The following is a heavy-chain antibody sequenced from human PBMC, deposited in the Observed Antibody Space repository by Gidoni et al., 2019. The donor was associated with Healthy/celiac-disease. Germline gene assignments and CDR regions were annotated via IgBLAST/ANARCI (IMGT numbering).Heavy chain of an antibody. CDR1: GFTFSSYW. V-gene: IGHV3-7*01. D-gene: IGHD4-17*01. Sequence: EVQLVESGGGLVQPGGSLRLPCPASGFTFSSYWMSWVRQAPGKGLVWVANIKQDGSEKYYVDSVKGRFTISRDNAKNSLYLQMNSLRAEDTAVYYCARGDYGGKVIDYWGQGTLVTVSS. J-gene: IGHJ4*02. CDR2: IKQDGSEK. CDR3: ARGDYGGKVIDY.